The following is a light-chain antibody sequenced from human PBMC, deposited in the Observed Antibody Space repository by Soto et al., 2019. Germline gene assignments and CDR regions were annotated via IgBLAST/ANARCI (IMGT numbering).Light chain of an antibody. V-gene: IGKV1-9*01. CDR1: QDIGSY. Sequence: IPWTQSASSRSASLGDRVTVTCRASQDIGSYVAWYQQKPGEGPKLLIYSASTLQRGVPSRFSGSGSGTEFTLTITRLQTEDFATYYCQQLNSFHLFGPGPKVDIK. CDR3: QQLNSFHL. J-gene: IGKJ3*01. CDR2: SAS.